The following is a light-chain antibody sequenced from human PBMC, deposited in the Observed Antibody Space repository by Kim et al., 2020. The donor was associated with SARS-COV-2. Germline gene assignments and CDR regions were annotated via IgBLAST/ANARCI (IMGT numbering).Light chain of an antibody. CDR3: QQFDDLPLT. V-gene: IGKV1-33*01. Sequence: DIQMTQSPSSLSASVGHRVTITCQASQDISNYLYWYQQKPGKVPKLLIYGASTLETGVPSRFGGSGSGTHFTFTINSLQPEDIATYYCQQFDDLPLTFGGGTKVEI. CDR2: GAS. J-gene: IGKJ4*01. CDR1: QDISNY.